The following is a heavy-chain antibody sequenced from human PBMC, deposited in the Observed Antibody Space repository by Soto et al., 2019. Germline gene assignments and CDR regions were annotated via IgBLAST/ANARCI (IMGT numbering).Heavy chain of an antibody. J-gene: IGHJ3*02. CDR1: GFTFSSYS. Sequence: GGSLRLSCAASGFTFSSYSMNWVRQAPGKGLEWVSSISSSSSYIDYADSVKGRFTISRDNAKNSLYLQMNSLRAEDTAVYYCASQGLDCSSTSCYAFDIWGQGTMVTVSS. CDR2: ISSSSSYI. V-gene: IGHV3-21*01. D-gene: IGHD2-2*01. CDR3: ASQGLDCSSTSCYAFDI.